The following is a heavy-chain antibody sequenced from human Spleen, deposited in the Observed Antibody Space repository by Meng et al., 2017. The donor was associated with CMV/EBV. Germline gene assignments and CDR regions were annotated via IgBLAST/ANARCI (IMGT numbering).Heavy chain of an antibody. CDR1: GFTFSDYT. Sequence: VASGFTFSDYTMSWVRQAPGKGLEWVSSVTRGSTNIYYADSVKGRFTISRDTAKKSFFLQMDSLRAEDTAVYYCVRMGTIAARPLDYWGQGTLVTVSS. V-gene: IGHV3-21*01. J-gene: IGHJ4*02. CDR3: VRMGTIAARPLDY. D-gene: IGHD6-6*01. CDR2: VTRGSTNI.